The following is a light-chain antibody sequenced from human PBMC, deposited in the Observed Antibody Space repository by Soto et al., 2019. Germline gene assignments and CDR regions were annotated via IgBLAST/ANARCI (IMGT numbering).Light chain of an antibody. CDR2: GAS. CDR1: QSVSSSF. Sequence: EVVLTQSPGTLSLSPEGRATLSCRASQSVSSSFLAWYQQKPGQAPRLLIYGASSRATGIPDRFSGSGSGTDFTLTINRLEPEDFAVYYCQQYGSSPALTFGGGTKVDIK. CDR3: QQYGSSPALT. V-gene: IGKV3-20*01. J-gene: IGKJ4*01.